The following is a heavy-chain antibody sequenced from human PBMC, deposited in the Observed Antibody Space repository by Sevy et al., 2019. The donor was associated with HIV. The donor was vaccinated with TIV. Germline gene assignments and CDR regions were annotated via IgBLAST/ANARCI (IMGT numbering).Heavy chain of an antibody. Sequence: GGSLRLSCAASEFMFSTYAMHWVRQAPGKGLEWVAVISYDGSSHYYADSVKGRFTISRDNSKNTLFLQMNRLRLEDTAFYYCARDAGYSTDWYPSDYWGQGTLVTVSS. D-gene: IGHD6-19*01. CDR1: EFMFSTYA. J-gene: IGHJ4*02. V-gene: IGHV3-30-3*01. CDR3: ARDAGYSTDWYPSDY. CDR2: ISYDGSSH.